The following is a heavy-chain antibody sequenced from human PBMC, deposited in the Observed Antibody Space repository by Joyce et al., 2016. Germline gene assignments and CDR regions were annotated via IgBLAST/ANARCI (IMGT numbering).Heavy chain of an antibody. J-gene: IGHJ3*02. Sequence: EVRLVESGGGLVQPGGSLRLSCVSDGVAIGGYWMTWVRQAPGKGLGWVANIKQDGNEKYYVDSVKGRFTISRDSAKDAVYLQMNSLRVEDTAVYYCARDVPGVPSAIHDAFDIWGQGTMVIVSS. D-gene: IGHD2-21*02. CDR2: IKQDGNEK. CDR3: ARDVPGVPSAIHDAFDI. CDR1: GVAIGGYW. V-gene: IGHV3-7*01.